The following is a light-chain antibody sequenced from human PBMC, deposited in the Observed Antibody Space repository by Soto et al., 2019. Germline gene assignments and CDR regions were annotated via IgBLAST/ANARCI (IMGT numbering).Light chain of an antibody. V-gene: IGKV1-5*03. J-gene: IGKJ1*01. Sequence: TQSPATLYVSPGERATLSCRASQTISSWLAWYQQKPGKAPKLLIYKASTLKSGVPSRFSGSGSGTEFTLTISSLQPDDFATYYCQHYNSYSEAFGQGTKVELK. CDR2: KAS. CDR1: QTISSW. CDR3: QHYNSYSEA.